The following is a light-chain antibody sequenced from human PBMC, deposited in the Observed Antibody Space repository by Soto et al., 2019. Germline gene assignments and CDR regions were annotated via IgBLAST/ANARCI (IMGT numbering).Light chain of an antibody. V-gene: IGLV2-14*01. CDR2: EVT. CDR3: SSFTSSNTLV. CDR1: SSDVGGHNF. Sequence: QSALTQPASVSGSPGQSITISCTGTSSDVGGHNFVSWYQQFPGKAPKLMIYEVTNRPSGVSNRFSASKSGNTASLTTSGLQADDEASYYCSSFTSSNTLVFGGGTKLTVL. J-gene: IGLJ2*01.